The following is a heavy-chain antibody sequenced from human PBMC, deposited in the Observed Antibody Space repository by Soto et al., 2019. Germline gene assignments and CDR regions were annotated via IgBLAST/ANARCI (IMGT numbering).Heavy chain of an antibody. CDR2: ILHSGET. J-gene: IGHJ3*01. V-gene: IGHV4-4*02. Sequence: QVQLQESGPGLVKPSGTLSLTCAVSGDSITNSRWWTWVRQLPGKGLEWIGDILHSGETNYNPSLKSRVFISVDKSQDQFSLRVSSVTAADTAVYYCAYSTGWYRHDVWGQGTLVTVSS. D-gene: IGHD6-19*01. CDR1: GDSITNSRW. CDR3: AYSTGWYRHDV.